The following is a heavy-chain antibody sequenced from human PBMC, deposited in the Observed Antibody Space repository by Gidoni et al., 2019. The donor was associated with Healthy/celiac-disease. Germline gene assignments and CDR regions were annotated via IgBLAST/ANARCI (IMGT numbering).Heavy chain of an antibody. CDR2: IWYDGSNK. Sequence: QVHPVGVWGGVVQPGGALSISWASAGVPLSGYGMHWVRQAPGKGLEWVAVIWYDGSNKYYADSVKGRFTISRDNSKNTLYLQMNSLRAEDTAVYYCARPTRWLQLDYFDYWGQGTLVTVSS. CDR1: GVPLSGYG. CDR3: ARPTRWLQLDYFDY. J-gene: IGHJ4*02. V-gene: IGHV3-33*08. D-gene: IGHD5-12*01.